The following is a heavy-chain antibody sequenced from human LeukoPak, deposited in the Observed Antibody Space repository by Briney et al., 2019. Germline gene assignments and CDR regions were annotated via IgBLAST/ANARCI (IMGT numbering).Heavy chain of an antibody. Sequence: GGSLRLSCAASGFTFSSYAMHWVRQAPGKGLEWVAVISYDGSNKYYADSVKGRFTISRDNAKNSLYLQMNSLRAEDTAVYYCARGCSGSYPTIVDYWGQGTLVTVSS. V-gene: IGHV3-30-3*01. CDR1: GFTFSSYA. D-gene: IGHD3-10*02. CDR3: ARGCSGSYPTIVDY. J-gene: IGHJ4*02. CDR2: ISYDGSNK.